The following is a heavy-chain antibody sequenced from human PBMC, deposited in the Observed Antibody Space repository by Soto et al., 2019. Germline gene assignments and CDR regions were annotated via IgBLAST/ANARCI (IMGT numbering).Heavy chain of an antibody. J-gene: IGHJ6*02. CDR2: INHRGSI. D-gene: IGHD2-15*01. Sequence: QVQLQQWGAGRLKPSENLSLNCAVYGGSFSGYYWSWIRQPPGKGLEWIGEINHRGSINYNPSLKSRVTLSVDTSKNQFSLKLNSVTAAATAVFYCARGSRMRIPAASGRDYYYQGLDVWGQGTAVTVSS. V-gene: IGHV4-34*01. CDR3: ARGSRMRIPAASGRDYYYQGLDV. CDR1: GGSFSGYY.